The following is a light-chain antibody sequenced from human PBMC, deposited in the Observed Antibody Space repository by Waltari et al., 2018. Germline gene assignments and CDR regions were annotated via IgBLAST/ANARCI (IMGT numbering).Light chain of an antibody. CDR1: QCVSSY. V-gene: IGKV3-11*01. J-gene: IGKJ4*01. Sequence: EIVLTQSPATLSLSPGERATLSCRASQCVSSYLAWYQQKSGQAPRLPIYDASNRATGIPARFSGGGSGTDFTLTISSLGPEDFAVYYCQQRSDWLLTFGGGTKVEIK. CDR2: DAS. CDR3: QQRSDWLLT.